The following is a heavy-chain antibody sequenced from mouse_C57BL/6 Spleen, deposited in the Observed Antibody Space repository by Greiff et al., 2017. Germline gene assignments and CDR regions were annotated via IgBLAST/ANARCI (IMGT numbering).Heavy chain of an antibody. V-gene: IGHV1-76*01. D-gene: IGHD2-4*01. CDR2: IYPGSGNT. CDR1: GYTFTDYY. Sequence: QVQLKQSGAELVRPGASVKLSCKASGYTFTDYYINWVKQRPGQGLEWIARIYPGSGNTYYNEKFKGKATLTAEKSSSTAYMQLSSLTSEDSAVYFCARDYDYEEFAYWGQGTLVTVSA. J-gene: IGHJ3*01. CDR3: ARDYDYEEFAY.